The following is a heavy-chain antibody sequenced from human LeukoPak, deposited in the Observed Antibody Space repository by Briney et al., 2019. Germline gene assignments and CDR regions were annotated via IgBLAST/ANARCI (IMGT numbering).Heavy chain of an antibody. J-gene: IGHJ4*02. Sequence: NPSETLSLTCTVSGGSISSYYWSWIRQPPGKGLEWIGYIYYSGSTNYNPSLKSRVTISVDTSKNQFSLKLSSVTAADTAVYYCARGSYDVLTGYSTLGEYWGQGTLVTVSS. CDR2: IYYSGST. CDR3: ARGSYDVLTGYSTLGEY. V-gene: IGHV4-59*01. D-gene: IGHD3-9*01. CDR1: GGSISSYY.